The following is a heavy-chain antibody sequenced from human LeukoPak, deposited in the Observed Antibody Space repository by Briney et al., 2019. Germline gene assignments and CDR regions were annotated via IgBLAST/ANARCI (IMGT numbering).Heavy chain of an antibody. V-gene: IGHV3-30*02. CDR3: AKKGYSNGWRDSYYFDC. J-gene: IGHJ4*01. D-gene: IGHD6-19*01. Sequence: GGSLRLSCAASGFTFSSYGMHWVRQAPGKGLEWVAFIRSDGSNKYYADSVKGRFTISRDNSKLYLQMNSLRAEDTAVYYCAKKGYSNGWRDSYYFDCWGQGTQVTVSS. CDR1: GFTFSSYG. CDR2: IRSDGSNK.